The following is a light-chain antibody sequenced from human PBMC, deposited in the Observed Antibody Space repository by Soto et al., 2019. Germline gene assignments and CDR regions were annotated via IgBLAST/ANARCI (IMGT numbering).Light chain of an antibody. Sequence: DIQMTQSPSTLSASVGDRVTITCRASQTISNWLAWYQQKPGKAPWLLIYDASSLESGVPSRFSGSGSGTEFSLTISSLQPDEFATYYCQQYNSYWTFGQGTKVEIK. J-gene: IGKJ1*01. V-gene: IGKV1-5*01. CDR2: DAS. CDR3: QQYNSYWT. CDR1: QTISNW.